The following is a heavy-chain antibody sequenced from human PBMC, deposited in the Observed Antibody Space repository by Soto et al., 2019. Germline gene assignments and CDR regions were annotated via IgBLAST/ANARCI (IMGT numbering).Heavy chain of an antibody. Sequence: EVQLVQSGAELKKPGESLRISCTGSGYSFTIYWISWVRQMPGKGLEWMGRIDPSDSYTNYSPSIQGHVTIAADKSISTAYLQWSSLKASDTAMYYCARLQAAAGHNDHTFDYWGQGTLVTVSS. CDR3: ARLQAAAGHNDHTFDY. CDR1: GYSFTIYW. V-gene: IGHV5-10-1*01. J-gene: IGHJ4*02. CDR2: IDPSDSYT. D-gene: IGHD6-13*01.